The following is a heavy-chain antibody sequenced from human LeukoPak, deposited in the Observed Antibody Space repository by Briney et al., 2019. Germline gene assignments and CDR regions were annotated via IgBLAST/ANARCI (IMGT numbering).Heavy chain of an antibody. J-gene: IGHJ4*02. CDR3: AASLDLAVYGIDY. D-gene: IGHD2-8*02. Sequence: PGGSLRLSCATSGFSLSSYAVSWVSQSLGKGLKWVSGISGRGESTYYADSVKGRFTISRDSSKNTVYLQMNSLRAEDTAVYYCAASLDLAVYGIDYWGQGTLVTVSS. V-gene: IGHV3-23*01. CDR1: GFSLSSYA. CDR2: ISGRGEST.